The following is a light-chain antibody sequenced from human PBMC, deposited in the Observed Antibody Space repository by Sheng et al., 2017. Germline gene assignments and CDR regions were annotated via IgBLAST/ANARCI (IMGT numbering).Light chain of an antibody. V-gene: IGLV3-9*01. Sequence: SYELTQPLSVSVALGQTARITCGGNNIGSKNVHWYQQKPGQAPVLVIYRDSNRPSGIPERFSGSNSGNTATLTISRAQAGDEADYYCQVGDSRAVVFGGGTKVTVL. J-gene: IGLJ2*01. CDR3: QVGDSRAVV. CDR1: NIGSKN. CDR2: RDS.